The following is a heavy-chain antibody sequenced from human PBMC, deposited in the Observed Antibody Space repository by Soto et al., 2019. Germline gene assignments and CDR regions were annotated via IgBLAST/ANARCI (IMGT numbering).Heavy chain of an antibody. CDR3: ARGLLKYSSLPIFEY. CDR2: IWYDGNNK. D-gene: IGHD6-6*01. Sequence: QVQLVESGGGVVQPERSLRLSCAASGFTFSSFGMHWVRQAPGKGLEWVAVIWYDGNNKYYADSVKGRFTISRDNSKNALYLQMNSLRAEDTAVYYCARGLLKYSSLPIFEYWGQGALVTVSS. CDR1: GFTFSSFG. V-gene: IGHV3-33*01. J-gene: IGHJ4*02.